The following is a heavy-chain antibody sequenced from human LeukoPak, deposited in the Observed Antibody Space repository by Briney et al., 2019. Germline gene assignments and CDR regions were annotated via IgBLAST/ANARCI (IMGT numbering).Heavy chain of an antibody. V-gene: IGHV1-8*03. CDR3: ARGLRFLEWANDY. Sequence: ASVKVSCKASGYTFTSYDINWVRQATGQGLEWMGWMNPNSGNTGYAQKFQGRVTITRNTSISTAYMELGSLRSEDTAVYYCARGLRFLEWANDYWGQGTLVTVSS. CDR1: GYTFTSYD. D-gene: IGHD3-3*01. CDR2: MNPNSGNT. J-gene: IGHJ4*02.